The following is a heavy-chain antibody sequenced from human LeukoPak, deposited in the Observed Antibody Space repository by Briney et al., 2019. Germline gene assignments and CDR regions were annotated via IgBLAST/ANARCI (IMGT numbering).Heavy chain of an antibody. V-gene: IGHV3-53*01. J-gene: IGHJ6*03. Sequence: SGGSLRPSCAASGFTVSSNYMSWVRQAPGKGLEWVSVIYGGGSTYYADSVKGRFTISRDNSKNTLYLQMNSLRAEDTAVYYCATGYCSGGSCPYYYYMDVWGKGTTVTISS. D-gene: IGHD2-15*01. CDR3: ATGYCSGGSCPYYYYMDV. CDR1: GFTVSSNY. CDR2: IYGGGST.